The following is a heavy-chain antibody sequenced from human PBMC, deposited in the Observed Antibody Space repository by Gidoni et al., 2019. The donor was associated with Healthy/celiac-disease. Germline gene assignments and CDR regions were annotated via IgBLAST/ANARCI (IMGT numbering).Heavy chain of an antibody. D-gene: IGHD1-26*01. V-gene: IGHV3-53*04. CDR1: GFPVSSNY. CDR3: AREAGVGASWFDP. CDR2: IYSGGST. J-gene: IGHJ5*02. Sequence: EVQLVESGGGLVQPGGSLSLSCAASGFPVSSNYMSWVRQAPGKGLEWVSVIYSGGSTYYADSVKGRFTISRHNSKNTLYLQMNSLRAEDTAVYYCAREAGVGASWFDPWGQGTLVTVSS.